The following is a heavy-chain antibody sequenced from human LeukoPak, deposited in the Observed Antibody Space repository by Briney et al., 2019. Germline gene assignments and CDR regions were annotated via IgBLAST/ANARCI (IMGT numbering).Heavy chain of an antibody. J-gene: IGHJ4*02. CDR1: GGSFSGYY. Sequence: SETLSLTCAVYGGSFSGYYWSWIRQPPGKGLEWVGEINNSGSTNYNPSLKSLVTISVDTSKNQFSLKLSSLTAADTAVYYCARGFLRLSYWGQGTLVTVSS. D-gene: IGHD4-17*01. V-gene: IGHV4-34*01. CDR3: ARGFLRLSY. CDR2: INNSGST.